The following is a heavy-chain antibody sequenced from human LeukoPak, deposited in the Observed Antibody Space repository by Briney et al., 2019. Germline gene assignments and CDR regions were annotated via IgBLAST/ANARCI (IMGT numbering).Heavy chain of an antibody. D-gene: IGHD5-12*01. CDR1: GFTFDDYA. J-gene: IGHJ4*02. V-gene: IGHV3-43*02. Sequence: GGSLRLSCAASGFTFDDYAMHWVRQAPGKGLEWVSLISGDGGSTYHADSVKGRFTISRDNSKNSLYLQMNSLRTEDTALYYCAKDIGGYDLLGFDYWGQGTLVTVSS. CDR2: ISGDGGST. CDR3: AKDIGGYDLLGFDY.